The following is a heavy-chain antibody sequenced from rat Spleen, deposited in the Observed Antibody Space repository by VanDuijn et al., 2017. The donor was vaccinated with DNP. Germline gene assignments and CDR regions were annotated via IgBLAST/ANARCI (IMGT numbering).Heavy chain of an antibody. V-gene: IGHV5-20*01. Sequence: EVQLVESGGGLVQPGRSLKLSCAASGFTFSKYGMAWVRQAPTRGLEWVATISYDGGSTYYRDSVKGRFTISRDNAKSSLYLQMDSLRSEDTATYYCTTGTLILGAYWGQGVMVTVSS. J-gene: IGHJ2*01. D-gene: IGHD2-1*01. CDR1: GFTFSKYG. CDR2: ISYDGGST. CDR3: TTGTLILGAY.